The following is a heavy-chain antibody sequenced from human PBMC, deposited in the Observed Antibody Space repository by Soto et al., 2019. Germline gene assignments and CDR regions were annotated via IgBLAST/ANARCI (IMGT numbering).Heavy chain of an antibody. CDR1: GFTFRSYL. Sequence: PGGSLRLSCVGSGFTFRSYLMSWVRQAPGKGLEWVANINQDGSEKYYVDSVKGRFTISRDNAKNSLYLQMNSLRAEDTAAYYCARDRLRAYYYDSSGDAFDIWGQGTMVTVSS. CDR3: ARDRLRAYYYDSSGDAFDI. V-gene: IGHV3-7*01. D-gene: IGHD3-22*01. CDR2: INQDGSEK. J-gene: IGHJ3*02.